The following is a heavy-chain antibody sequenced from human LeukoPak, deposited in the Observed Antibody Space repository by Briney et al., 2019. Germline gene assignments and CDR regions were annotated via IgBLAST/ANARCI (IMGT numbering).Heavy chain of an antibody. CDR2: ISGSGGST. D-gene: IGHD1-26*01. CDR1: GFTFSSYA. Sequence: PGGSLRLSCAASGFTFSSYAMSWVRQAPGKGLEWASAISGSGGSTYYADSVKGRFTISRDNSKNTLYLQMNSLRAEDTAVYYCAKGGSGSYYWSFDYWGQGTLVTVSS. V-gene: IGHV3-23*01. J-gene: IGHJ4*02. CDR3: AKGGSGSYYWSFDY.